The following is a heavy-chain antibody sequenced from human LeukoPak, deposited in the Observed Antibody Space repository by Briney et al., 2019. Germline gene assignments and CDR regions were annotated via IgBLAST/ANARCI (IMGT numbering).Heavy chain of an antibody. J-gene: IGHJ4*02. CDR1: GYTFTNYY. CDR2: INPSGGRT. V-gene: IGHV1-46*01. D-gene: IGHD5-24*01. Sequence: ASVTVSCKASGYTFTNYYIHWVRQAPGQGLEWMGIINPSGGRTTYAQKFQGRITMTRHTSTRTVYMELSSLRSEDTAVYYCARGDVEMATIDFDYWGQGTLVTVSS. CDR3: ARGDVEMATIDFDY.